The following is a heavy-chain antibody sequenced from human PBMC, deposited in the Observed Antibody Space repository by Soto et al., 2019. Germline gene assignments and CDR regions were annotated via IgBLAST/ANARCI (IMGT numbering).Heavy chain of an antibody. Sequence: SETLSLTCTVSGGSISSYYWSRIRQPPGKGLEWIGYIYYSGSTNYNPSLKSRVTISVDTSKNQFSLKLSSVTAADTAVYYCARHTGIAAAGHFDYWGQGTLVTVSS. J-gene: IGHJ4*02. CDR1: GGSISSYY. D-gene: IGHD6-13*01. CDR2: IYYSGST. V-gene: IGHV4-59*08. CDR3: ARHTGIAAAGHFDY.